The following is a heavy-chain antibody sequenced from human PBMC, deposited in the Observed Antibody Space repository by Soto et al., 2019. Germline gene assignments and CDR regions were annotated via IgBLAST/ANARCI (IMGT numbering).Heavy chain of an antibody. CDR2: ISSSGSSA. V-gene: IGHV3-48*03. CDR3: TRAAWFPYLSFY. J-gene: IGHJ4*02. Sequence: EVQLVESGGGLVQPGGSLRLSCAASGFTFSRFELHWVRQAPGKGLEWISYISSSGSSAYYASSVEGRFTISRDNANHSVYLQMDSLRAEYTALYYCTRAAWFPYLSFYWGQGALVTVSS. CDR1: GFTFSRFE. D-gene: IGHD3-10*01.